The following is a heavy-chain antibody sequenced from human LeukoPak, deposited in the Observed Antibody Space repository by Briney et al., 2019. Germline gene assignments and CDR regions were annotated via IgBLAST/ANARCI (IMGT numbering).Heavy chain of an antibody. V-gene: IGHV4-39*07. Sequence: SGTLSLTCTVSSGSISNGGYYWVWIRQPPGKGLEWIGSIYYSGTSYYNPSLTSRVTISVDTSNNQFSLKLSSVTAADTAVYYCARAVMVAVAGGRFDYWGQGTLVTVSS. CDR3: ARAVMVAVAGGRFDY. D-gene: IGHD6-19*01. CDR1: SGSISNGGYY. CDR2: IYYSGTS. J-gene: IGHJ4*02.